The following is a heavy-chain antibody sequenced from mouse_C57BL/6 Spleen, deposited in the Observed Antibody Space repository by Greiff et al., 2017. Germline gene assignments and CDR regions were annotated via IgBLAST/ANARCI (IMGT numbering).Heavy chain of an antibody. CDR3: ARDGSSYWWYFDV. CDR1: GYAFTNYL. D-gene: IGHD1-1*01. Sequence: QVQLQQSGAELVRPGTSVKVSCKASGYAFTNYLIEWVKQRPGQGLEWIGVINPGSGGTNYNEKFKGKATLTADKSSSTAYMQLSSLTSEDSAVYFCARDGSSYWWYFDVWGTGTTVTVSS. V-gene: IGHV1-54*01. J-gene: IGHJ1*03. CDR2: INPGSGGT.